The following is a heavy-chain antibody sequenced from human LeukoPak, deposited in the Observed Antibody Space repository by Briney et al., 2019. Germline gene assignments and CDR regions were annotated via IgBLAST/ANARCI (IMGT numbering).Heavy chain of an antibody. CDR1: GGSISSSSYY. Sequence: PSETLSLTCTVSGGSISSSSYYWGWIRQPPGKGLEWIGRIYYSGSTYYNPSLKSRVTISVDTSKNQFSLKLSSVTAADTAVYYCARDPHYYGSGSYSDWGQGTLVTVSS. D-gene: IGHD3-10*01. V-gene: IGHV4-39*07. J-gene: IGHJ4*02. CDR2: IYYSGST. CDR3: ARDPHYYGSGSYSD.